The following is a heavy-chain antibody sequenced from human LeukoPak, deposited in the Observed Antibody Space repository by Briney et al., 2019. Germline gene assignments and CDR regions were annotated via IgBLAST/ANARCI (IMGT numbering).Heavy chain of an antibody. J-gene: IGHJ4*02. Sequence: SETLSLTCTVSGGSISSYYWSWIRQPAGKGLEWIGRIYTSGSTNYNPSLKSRATMSVDTSKNQFSLKLSSVTAADTAVYYCASLNDGSFIEGIDYWGQGTLVTVSS. CDR3: ASLNDGSFIEGIDY. CDR2: IYTSGST. CDR1: GGSISSYY. D-gene: IGHD1-26*01. V-gene: IGHV4-4*07.